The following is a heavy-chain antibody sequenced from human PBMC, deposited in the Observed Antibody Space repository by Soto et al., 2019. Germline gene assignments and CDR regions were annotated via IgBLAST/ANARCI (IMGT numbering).Heavy chain of an antibody. J-gene: IGHJ5*02. CDR2: ISGSGAST. V-gene: IGHV3-23*01. Sequence: VGSLRLSCAASGFTFRSYTMHWVRQAPGKGLEWVSAISGSGASTYHADSVKGRFTISRDNSENTLYLQMNSLRVEDTAVYYCAKDLSGGDCPWGQGTLVTVSS. D-gene: IGHD2-21*02. CDR3: AKDLSGGDCP. CDR1: GFTFRSYT.